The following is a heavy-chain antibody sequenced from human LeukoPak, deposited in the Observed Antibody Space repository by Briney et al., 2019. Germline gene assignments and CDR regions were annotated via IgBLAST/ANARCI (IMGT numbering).Heavy chain of an antibody. D-gene: IGHD6-19*01. CDR3: ARALAVADFRNWFDP. CDR2: IYYSGST. Sequence: SETLSLTCTVSGGSISSSSYYWGWIRQPPGKGLEWIGSIYYSGSTYYNPSLKSRVTISVDTSKNQFSLKLSSVTAADTAVYYCARALAVADFRNWFDPWGQGTLVTVSS. CDR1: GGSISSSSYY. V-gene: IGHV4-39*07. J-gene: IGHJ5*02.